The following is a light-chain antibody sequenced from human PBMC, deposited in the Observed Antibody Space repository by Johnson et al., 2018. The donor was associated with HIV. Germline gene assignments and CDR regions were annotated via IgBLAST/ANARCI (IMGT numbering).Light chain of an antibody. CDR1: SSNIGNNY. CDR2: ENN. J-gene: IGLJ1*01. Sequence: QSVLTQPPSVSAAPGQKVTISCSGSSSNIGNNYVSWYQQLPGTAPKLLIHENNKRPSGIPDRFSGSKSGTSATLGITGLQTGDEADYYCGTGDSSLRVYVFGSGTKVT. V-gene: IGLV1-51*02. CDR3: GTGDSSLRVYV.